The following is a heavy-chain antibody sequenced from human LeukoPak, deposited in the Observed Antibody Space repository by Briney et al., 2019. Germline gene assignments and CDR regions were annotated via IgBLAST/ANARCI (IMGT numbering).Heavy chain of an antibody. J-gene: IGHJ4*02. V-gene: IGHV4-4*02. CDR1: GGSISTTNW. D-gene: IGHD4-11*01. CDR3: ARHTYSDYIVFNY. Sequence: KPSGTLSLTCGVSGGSISTTNWWTWVRQPPGEGLEWIGEVHLSGRTHYNPSLKSRVTISTDTSKNQFSLKLSSVTAADTAVYYCARHTYSDYIVFNYWGQGTLVTVSS. CDR2: VHLSGRT.